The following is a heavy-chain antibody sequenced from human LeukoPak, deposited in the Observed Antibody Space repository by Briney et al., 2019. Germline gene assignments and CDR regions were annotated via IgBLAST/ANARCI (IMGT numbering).Heavy chain of an antibody. V-gene: IGHV3-48*03. J-gene: IGHJ6*04. CDR3: AELGFIMIGGV. CDR1: GFTFSSYE. Sequence: GGSLRLTCAASGFTFSSYEMNWVRQAPGKGLEWVSYISSSGSTIYYADSVKGRFTISRDNAKNSLYLQMNSLRAEDTAIYYCAELGFIMIGGVWGKGTTVTISS. D-gene: IGHD3-10*02. CDR2: ISSSGSTI.